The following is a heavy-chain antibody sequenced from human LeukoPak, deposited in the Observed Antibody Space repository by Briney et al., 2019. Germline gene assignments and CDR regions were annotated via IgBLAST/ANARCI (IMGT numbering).Heavy chain of an antibody. J-gene: IGHJ4*02. Sequence: PGGSLRLSCAASGFTFSAYTMTWVRQAPGKGLEWVSSISGSSTTFIYYADSLKGRFTISRDNAKNSLYLLMNSLRAEDTAVYYCSRAPSPDCGGDCYSDFWGQGILVTVSS. V-gene: IGHV3-21*01. CDR2: ISGSSTTFI. CDR1: GFTFSAYT. D-gene: IGHD2-21*02. CDR3: SRAPSPDCGGDCYSDF.